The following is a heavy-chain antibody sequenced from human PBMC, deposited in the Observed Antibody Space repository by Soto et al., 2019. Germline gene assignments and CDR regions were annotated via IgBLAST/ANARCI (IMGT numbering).Heavy chain of an antibody. D-gene: IGHD3-3*01. V-gene: IGHV3-23*01. CDR1: GFTFSSYA. Sequence: GGSLRLSCAASGFTFSSYAMSWVRQAPGKGLEWVSAISGSGGSTYYADSVKGRFTISRDNSKNTLYLQLGSLRVDDTAVYFCVKSSRRDITASRGMDVWGQGTTVTAP. J-gene: IGHJ6*02. CDR2: ISGSGGST. CDR3: VKSSRRDITASRGMDV.